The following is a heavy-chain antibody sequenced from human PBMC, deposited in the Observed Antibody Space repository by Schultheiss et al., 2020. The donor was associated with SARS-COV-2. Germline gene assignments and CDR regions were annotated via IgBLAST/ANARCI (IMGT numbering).Heavy chain of an antibody. Sequence: GGSLRLSCAASGFTFNKYAMTWVRQAPGKGLEWVSYISSSGSAIYYADSVKGRFTISRDNAKNSLYLQMNSLRAEDTAVYYCAAFLDQLLRPFDYWGQGTLVTVSS. J-gene: IGHJ4*02. D-gene: IGHD2-2*01. V-gene: IGHV3-48*04. CDR1: GFTFNKYA. CDR3: AAFLDQLLRPFDY. CDR2: ISSSGSAI.